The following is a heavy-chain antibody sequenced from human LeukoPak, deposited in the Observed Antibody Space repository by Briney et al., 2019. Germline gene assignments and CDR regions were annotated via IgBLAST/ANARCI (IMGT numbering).Heavy chain of an antibody. CDR3: ARYSKSYYDILTGYNYFDY. V-gene: IGHV4-4*02. J-gene: IGHJ4*02. CDR1: GGSISSSNW. CDR2: IYHSGST. Sequence: SETLSLTCAVSGGSISSSNWWSWVRQPPGKGLEWVGVIYHSGSTNYHPSLKSRVTTSVDKSKNQFSLQLSSVTAADTAVYYCARYSKSYYDILTGYNYFDYWGQGTLVTVSS. D-gene: IGHD3-9*01.